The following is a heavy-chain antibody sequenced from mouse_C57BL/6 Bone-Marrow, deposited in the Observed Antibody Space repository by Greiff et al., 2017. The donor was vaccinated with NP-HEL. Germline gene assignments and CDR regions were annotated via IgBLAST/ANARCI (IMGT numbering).Heavy chain of an antibody. CDR3: AVSSRYYAMDY. Sequence: VQGVESGPELVKPGASVKISCKASGYTFTDYYINWVKQRPGQGLEWIGWIYPGSGNTKYNEKFKGKATLTVDTSSSTAYMQLSSLTSEDSAVYFCAVSSRYYAMDYWGQGTSVTVSS. D-gene: IGHD1-1*01. V-gene: IGHV1-84*01. CDR1: GYTFTDYY. J-gene: IGHJ4*01. CDR2: IYPGSGNT.